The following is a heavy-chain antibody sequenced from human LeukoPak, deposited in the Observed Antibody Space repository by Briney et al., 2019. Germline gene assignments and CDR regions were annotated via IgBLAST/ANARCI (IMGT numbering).Heavy chain of an antibody. Sequence: ASVKVSCKASGYTFTSYGISWVRQAPGQGLEWMGWISAYNGNTNYAQKLQGRVTMTTDTSTSTAYMELRSLRSDDTAVYYCARVRGRPEAAAAGIWFDPWGQGTLVTVSS. V-gene: IGHV1-18*01. CDR1: GYTFTSYG. CDR3: ARVRGRPEAAAAGIWFDP. CDR2: ISAYNGNT. D-gene: IGHD6-13*01. J-gene: IGHJ5*02.